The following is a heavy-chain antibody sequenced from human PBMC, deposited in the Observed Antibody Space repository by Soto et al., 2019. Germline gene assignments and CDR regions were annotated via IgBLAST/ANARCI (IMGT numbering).Heavy chain of an antibody. D-gene: IGHD5-18*01. CDR2: ISTTSSYI. Sequence: PGGSLSLSCAARGFTFSSYSVTWFRPDPGKGREWVSSISTTSSYIYYADSMRGRLTISRDNAKNSLYLQMHSLRDEDTAVYYCAREVDTSMGNEASDILGHGTMVTVSS. CDR3: AREVDTSMGNEASDI. J-gene: IGHJ3*02. CDR1: GFTFSSYS. V-gene: IGHV3-21*01.